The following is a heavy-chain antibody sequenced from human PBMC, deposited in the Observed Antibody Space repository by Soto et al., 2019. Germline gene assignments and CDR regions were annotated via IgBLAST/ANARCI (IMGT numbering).Heavy chain of an antibody. J-gene: IGHJ5*02. CDR1: GGSVISGGYS. V-gene: IGHV4-30-2*01. CDR3: ARVPDR. CDR2: IYHSGST. D-gene: IGHD2-2*01. Sequence: PSETLCLTCTVSGGSVISGGYSWSWIRQPPGKGLEWIGYIYHSGSTYYNPSLKSRVTISVDRSKNQFSLKLSSVTAADTAVYYCARVPDRWGQGTLVTVSS.